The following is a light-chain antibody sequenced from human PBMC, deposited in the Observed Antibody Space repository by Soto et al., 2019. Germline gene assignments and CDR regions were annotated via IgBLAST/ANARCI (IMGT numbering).Light chain of an antibody. CDR3: HQYYNRPPWT. J-gene: IGKJ1*01. V-gene: IGKV3-15*01. Sequence: EILMTQSPATLSVSPGDSATLSCRASRSVDTDLAWYQQKPGQAPRLLVFATSARATGVPDRFRSSRSGTDFTLTISSLQPEDSATYYCHQYYNRPPWTFGQGTKVEI. CDR2: ATS. CDR1: RSVDTD.